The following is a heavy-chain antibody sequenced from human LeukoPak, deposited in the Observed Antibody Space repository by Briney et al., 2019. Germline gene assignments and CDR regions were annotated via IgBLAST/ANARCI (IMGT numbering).Heavy chain of an antibody. D-gene: IGHD3-10*01. CDR3: ARRTTITMVRGGGLDY. V-gene: IGHV4-59*01. J-gene: IGHJ4*02. CDR1: GGSISSYY. Sequence: PSETLSLTCTVSGGSISSYYWSWIRQPPGKGLEWIGYIYYSGSTNYNPSLKSRVTISVDTSKNQFSLKLSSVTAADTAVYYCARRTTITMVRGGGLDYWGQGTLVTVSS. CDR2: IYYSGST.